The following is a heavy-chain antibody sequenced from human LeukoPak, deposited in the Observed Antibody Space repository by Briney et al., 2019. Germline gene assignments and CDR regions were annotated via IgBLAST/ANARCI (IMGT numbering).Heavy chain of an antibody. CDR2: IYYSGST. D-gene: IGHD3-9*01. Sequence: PSETLSLTCTVSGGSISSGGYYWSWIRQHPGKGLEWIGYIYYSGSTYYNPSLKSRVTISVDTSKNQFSLKLSSVTAADTAVYYCARVEVRYSIDYWGQGTLVTVSS. CDR1: GGSISSGGYY. J-gene: IGHJ4*02. V-gene: IGHV4-31*03. CDR3: ARVEVRYSIDY.